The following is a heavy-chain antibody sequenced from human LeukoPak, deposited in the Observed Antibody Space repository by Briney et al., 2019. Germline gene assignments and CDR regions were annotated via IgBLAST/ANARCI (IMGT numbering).Heavy chain of an antibody. CDR1: GFTFSSYA. CDR3: AKVGHSSSLDY. V-gene: IGHV3-23*01. Sequence: GGSLRLSCAASGFTFSSYAMSWVLQAPGKGLKWVSAISGSGGSTYYADSVKGRFTISRDNSKNTLYLQMNSLRAEDTAVYYCAKVGHSSSLDYWGQGTLVTVSS. D-gene: IGHD6-13*01. CDR2: ISGSGGST. J-gene: IGHJ4*02.